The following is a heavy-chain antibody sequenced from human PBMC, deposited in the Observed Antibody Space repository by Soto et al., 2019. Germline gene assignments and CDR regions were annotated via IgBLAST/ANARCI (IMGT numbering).Heavy chain of an antibody. D-gene: IGHD3-9*01. CDR1: GFGLRSSS. CDR3: ARDLTDFAKYYFDY. J-gene: IGHJ4*02. V-gene: IGHV3-48*02. Sequence: EVQLVESGGGLVYPGGSLRLSCAASGFGLRSSSMNWVRQSPGKGLEWITYISSSGATIHYADSVRGRFTISRDIVKNTLFLQMSSLGDEDTATYYCARDLTDFAKYYFDYWGQGTLVSVSS. CDR2: ISSSGATI.